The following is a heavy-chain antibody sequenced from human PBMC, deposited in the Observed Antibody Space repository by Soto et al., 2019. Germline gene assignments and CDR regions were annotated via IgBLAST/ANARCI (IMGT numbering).Heavy chain of an antibody. V-gene: IGHV1-69*02. Sequence: QVQLVQSGAEVKKPGSSVKVSCKASGGTFSSYTISWVRQAPGQGLEWMGRIIPILGIANYAQKFQGRVTITADKSTSTAYMELSSLRSEDTAVYYCAREEYCSSTSCYVGWFDPWGQGTLVNVSS. D-gene: IGHD2-2*01. CDR3: AREEYCSSTSCYVGWFDP. CDR2: IIPILGIA. CDR1: GGTFSSYT. J-gene: IGHJ5*02.